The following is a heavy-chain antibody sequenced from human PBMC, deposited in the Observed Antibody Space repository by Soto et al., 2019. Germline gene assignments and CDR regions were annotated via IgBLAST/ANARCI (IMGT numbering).Heavy chain of an antibody. CDR2: IIPIFGTA. V-gene: IGHV1-69*01. J-gene: IGHJ4*02. CDR1: GVTFSSYS. D-gene: IGHD2-21*01. CDR3: ARGGGGHSGGIDY. Sequence: QVQLVQSGAEVKKPGSSVKVSCKASGVTFSSYSINWVRQAPGKGLEWMGEIIPIFGTANYGKKFQGRVTITADESTSTAYMEVSSLRSEGTAVYGCARGGGGHSGGIDYWGQGTVVTVCS.